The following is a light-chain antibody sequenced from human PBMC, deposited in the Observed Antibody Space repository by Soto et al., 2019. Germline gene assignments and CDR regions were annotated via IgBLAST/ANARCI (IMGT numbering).Light chain of an antibody. CDR2: DAY. Sequence: EVVLTQSPVTLSLSPGERATLSCRASQSFRGLLAWYQQKPGQAPRLLIYDAYNRATGIPPRFSGSGSGTDFTLTISSLEPEDSAVYYCQQRHMWPITFGQGTRLGL. J-gene: IGKJ5*01. V-gene: IGKV3-11*01. CDR3: QQRHMWPIT. CDR1: QSFRGL.